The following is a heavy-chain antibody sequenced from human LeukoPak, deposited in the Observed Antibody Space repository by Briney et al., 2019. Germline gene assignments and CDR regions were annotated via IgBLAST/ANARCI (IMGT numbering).Heavy chain of an antibody. D-gene: IGHD6-19*01. J-gene: IGHJ4*02. CDR3: ARTGYSSGWYGKYYFDY. V-gene: IGHV1-69*05. Sequence: SVKVSCKASGGTFSSYAISWVRQAPGQGLEWMGGIIPIFGTANYAQKFQGRVTMTRDTSTSTVYMELSSLRSEDTAVYYCARTGYSSGWYGKYYFDYWGQGTLVTVSS. CDR2: IIPIFGTA. CDR1: GGTFSSYA.